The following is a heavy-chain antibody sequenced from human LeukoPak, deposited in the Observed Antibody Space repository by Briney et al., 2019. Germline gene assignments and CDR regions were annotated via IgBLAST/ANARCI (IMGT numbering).Heavy chain of an antibody. Sequence: PGGSLRLSCAASGFTFSTYTMNWVRQAPGKGLEWVSAVSDSIGVHYSDSVKGRFTISRDNARNSLYLQMNSLRDEDTAVYYCARDGLHTAHFDYWGQGTLVTVSS. D-gene: IGHD5-18*01. CDR2: VSDSIGV. CDR3: ARDGLHTAHFDY. V-gene: IGHV3-48*02. J-gene: IGHJ4*02. CDR1: GFTFSTYT.